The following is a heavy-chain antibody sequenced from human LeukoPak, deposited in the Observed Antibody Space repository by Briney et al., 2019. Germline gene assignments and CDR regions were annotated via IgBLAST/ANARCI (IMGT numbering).Heavy chain of an antibody. J-gene: IGHJ4*02. CDR2: INSDGSST. Sequence: QPGGSLRLSCAASGFTLSSYWMHWVRQAPGKGLVWVSRINSDGSSTNNADSVKGRFTISRDDAENTLYLQMNSLRAEDTAIYYCARQRGYSYGQLDYWGQGTLVTVSS. CDR3: ARQRGYSYGQLDY. D-gene: IGHD5-18*01. CDR1: GFTLSSYW. V-gene: IGHV3-74*01.